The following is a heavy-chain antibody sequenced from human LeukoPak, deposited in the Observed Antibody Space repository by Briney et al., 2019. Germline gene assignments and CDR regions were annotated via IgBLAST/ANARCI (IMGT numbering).Heavy chain of an antibody. D-gene: IGHD6-13*01. CDR1: GGSFSGYY. J-gene: IGHJ4*02. CDR2: INHSGST. V-gene: IGHV4-34*01. CDR3: ARVGDQYSGSPLNYFDY. Sequence: KPSETLSLTCAVYGGSFSGYYWSWICQPPGKGLEWIGEINHSGSTNYNPSLKSRVTISVDTSKNQFSLKLSSVTAADTAVYYCARVGDQYSGSPLNYFDYWGQGTLVTVSS.